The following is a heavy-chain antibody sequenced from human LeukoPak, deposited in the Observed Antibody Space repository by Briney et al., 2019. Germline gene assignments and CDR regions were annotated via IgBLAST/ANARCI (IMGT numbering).Heavy chain of an antibody. CDR2: LYSDGST. CDR3: ARRPDYGGTPTFDY. J-gene: IGHJ4*02. CDR1: GVTVSSNY. D-gene: IGHD4-23*01. V-gene: IGHV3-66*01. Sequence: GGSLRLSCAASGVTVSSNYMSWVREATGKALEWVSVLYSDGSTYYADSVKGRFTSSRDNSKNTLYLQMNSLRAEDTALYVCARRPDYGGTPTFDYWGQGTLVTVSS.